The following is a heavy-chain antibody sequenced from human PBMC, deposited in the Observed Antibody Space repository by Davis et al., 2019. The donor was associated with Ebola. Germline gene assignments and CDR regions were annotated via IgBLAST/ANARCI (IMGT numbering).Heavy chain of an antibody. Sequence: GESLKISCKDSGNSFTSHRIGWVRQMPGKGLEWMGRIDPSDSYTNYSPSFQGHVTISADRSISTAYLQWSSLKASDTARYYCATLRRTITGMDDGFDIWGQGTMVTVSS. CDR2: IDPSDSYT. CDR3: ATLRRTITGMDDGFDI. D-gene: IGHD1-20*01. J-gene: IGHJ3*02. V-gene: IGHV5-10-1*01. CDR1: GNSFTSHR.